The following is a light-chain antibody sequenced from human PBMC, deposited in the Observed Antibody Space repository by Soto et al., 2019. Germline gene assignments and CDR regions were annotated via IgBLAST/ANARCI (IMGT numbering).Light chain of an antibody. V-gene: IGLV2-14*01. Sequence: QSALTQPASVSGSPGQSITISCTGTSSDVGGYNYASWYQQHPGKAPKFMIYDVSNRPSGVSNRFSGSKSGNTASLTISGLQAEDEADYYCSSYTTSNTRQIVFGTGTRSPS. CDR1: SSDVGGYNY. J-gene: IGLJ1*01. CDR2: DVS. CDR3: SSYTTSNTRQIV.